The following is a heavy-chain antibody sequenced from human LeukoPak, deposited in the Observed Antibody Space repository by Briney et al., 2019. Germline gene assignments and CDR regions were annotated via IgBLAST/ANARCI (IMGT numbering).Heavy chain of an antibody. CDR3: ARGPRLSTTFDY. Sequence: ASVKDSCKASGYTFTSYYMHWVRQAPGQGLEWMGIINPSGGSTSYAQKFQGRVTMTRDTSTSTVYMELSRLRSDDTAVYYCARGPRLSTTFDYWGQGTLVTVSS. V-gene: IGHV1-46*01. D-gene: IGHD4/OR15-4a*01. CDR1: GYTFTSYY. J-gene: IGHJ4*02. CDR2: INPSGGST.